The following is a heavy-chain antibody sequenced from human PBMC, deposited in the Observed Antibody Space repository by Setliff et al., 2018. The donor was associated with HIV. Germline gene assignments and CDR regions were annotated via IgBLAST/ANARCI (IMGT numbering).Heavy chain of an antibody. CDR1: GFTFSNYG. CDR2: IVYDGNNK. Sequence: GESLKISCAASGFTFSNYGMHWVRQAPGKGLEWVAFIVYDGNNKYYAGSVKGRFTISRDNSKNTLYLQMNSLGAEDTAVYYCAKDRRYGNQNYFEYWGQGTLVTVS. J-gene: IGHJ4*02. D-gene: IGHD5-18*01. CDR3: AKDRRYGNQNYFEY. V-gene: IGHV3-30*02.